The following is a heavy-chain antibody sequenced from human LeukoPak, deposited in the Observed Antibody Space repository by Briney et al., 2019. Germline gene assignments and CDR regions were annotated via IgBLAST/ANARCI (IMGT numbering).Heavy chain of an antibody. CDR1: GYTFTSYD. CDR3: ARGPPGYFDSSGYLGILVN. Sequence: ASVKVSCKASGYTFTSYDINWVRQATGQGLEWMGWMNPNSGNTGYPQKFQGRVTMTRNTSISTAYMELSRLRSEDTAVYYCARGPPGYFDSSGYLGILVNWGQGTLVTVSS. V-gene: IGHV1-8*01. J-gene: IGHJ4*02. D-gene: IGHD3-22*01. CDR2: MNPNSGNT.